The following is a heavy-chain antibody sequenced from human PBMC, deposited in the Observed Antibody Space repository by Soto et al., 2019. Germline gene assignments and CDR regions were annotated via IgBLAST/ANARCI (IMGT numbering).Heavy chain of an antibody. Sequence: GGSLRLSCAASGFTFSSYWMHWVRQAPGKGLVWVSRINSDGSSTSYADSVKGRFTISRDNAKNTLYLQMNSLRAEDTAVYYCARDPGFWSGYYMGGATNWFDPWGQGTLVTVSS. V-gene: IGHV3-74*01. CDR1: GFTFSSYW. J-gene: IGHJ5*02. CDR2: INSDGSST. CDR3: ARDPGFWSGYYMGGATNWFDP. D-gene: IGHD3-3*01.